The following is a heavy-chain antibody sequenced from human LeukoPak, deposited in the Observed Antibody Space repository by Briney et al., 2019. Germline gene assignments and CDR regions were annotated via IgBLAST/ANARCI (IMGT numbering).Heavy chain of an antibody. CDR3: ARDQGDGYNYDWYFDY. V-gene: IGHV3-30*04. D-gene: IGHD5-24*01. CDR2: ISCDGSNQ. Sequence: PGRSLRLSCAASGFTFSNYTIHCVRQAPGKGLDWVAVISCDGSNQFYADSVKGRFTISRDNSKNTLFLQMNSLRAEDTAVYYCARDQGDGYNYDWYFDYWGQGTLVTVSS. J-gene: IGHJ4*02. CDR1: GFTFSNYT.